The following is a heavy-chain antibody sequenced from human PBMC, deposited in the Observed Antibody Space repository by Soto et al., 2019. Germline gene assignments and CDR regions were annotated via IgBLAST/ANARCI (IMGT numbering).Heavy chain of an antibody. Sequence: GGSLRLSCAASGFTFSSYSMNWVRRAPGKGLEWISYISTSSSTIYYADSVKGRFTISRDNPKNSLYLQMNSLRAEDTAVYYCAREQGEFNPGMDVWGKGTTVTVSS. D-gene: IGHD3-16*01. CDR2: ISTSSSTI. V-gene: IGHV3-48*01. CDR3: AREQGEFNPGMDV. CDR1: GFTFSSYS. J-gene: IGHJ6*03.